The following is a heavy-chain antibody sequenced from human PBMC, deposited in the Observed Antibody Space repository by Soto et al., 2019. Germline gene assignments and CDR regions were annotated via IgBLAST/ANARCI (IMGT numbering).Heavy chain of an antibody. J-gene: IGHJ4*02. CDR2: IYHSGST. CDR3: ARRNYYDSSGYFSYYFDY. Sequence: SETLSLTCAVSGGSISSSNWWSWVRQPPGKGLEWIGEIYHSGSTNYNPSLKSRVTISVDKSKNQFSLKLSSVTAADTAVYYCARRNYYDSSGYFSYYFDYWGQGTLVTVSS. D-gene: IGHD3-22*01. V-gene: IGHV4-4*02. CDR1: GGSISSSNW.